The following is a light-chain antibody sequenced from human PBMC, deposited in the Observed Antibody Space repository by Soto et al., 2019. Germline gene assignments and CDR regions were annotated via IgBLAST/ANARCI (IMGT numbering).Light chain of an antibody. J-gene: IGKJ5*01. CDR3: QQYTAYPVT. Sequence: DLQMTQSPSTLSASVGDSVTITCRASQSISSWLAWYQQKPGKAPKLLIYKASSLESGVPSGFGGSGSGTEFTLTISSLQPDDFATYYCQQYTAYPVTFGQGTRLEIE. CDR1: QSISSW. CDR2: KAS. V-gene: IGKV1-5*03.